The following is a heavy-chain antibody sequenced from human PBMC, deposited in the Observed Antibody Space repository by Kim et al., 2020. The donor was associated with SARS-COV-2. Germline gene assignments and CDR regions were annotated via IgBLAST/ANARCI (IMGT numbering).Heavy chain of an antibody. CDR2: ISGSGGST. CDR1: GFTFSSYA. CDR3: AKDTDWYYCSGGSCPLEPYGMDV. V-gene: IGHV3-23*01. Sequence: GGSLRLSCAASGFTFSSYAMSWVRQAPGKGLEWVSAISGSGGSTYYADSVKGRFTISRDNSKNTLYLQMNSLRAEDTAVYYCAKDTDWYYCSGGSCPLEPYGMDVWGQGTTVTVSS. J-gene: IGHJ6*02. D-gene: IGHD2-15*01.